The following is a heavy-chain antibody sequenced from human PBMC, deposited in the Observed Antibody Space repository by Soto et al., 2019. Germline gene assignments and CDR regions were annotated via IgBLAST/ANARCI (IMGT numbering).Heavy chain of an antibody. CDR3: AREKEDSSGPSSYYYYGMDV. J-gene: IGHJ6*02. Sequence: GASVKVSCKASVYTFTSYYMHWVRQAPGQGLEWMGIINPSGGSTSYAQKFQGRVTMTRDTSTSTVYMELSSLRSEDTAVYYCAREKEDSSGPSSYYYYGMDVWGQGTTVTVSS. D-gene: IGHD3-22*01. V-gene: IGHV1-46*01. CDR2: INPSGGST. CDR1: VYTFTSYY.